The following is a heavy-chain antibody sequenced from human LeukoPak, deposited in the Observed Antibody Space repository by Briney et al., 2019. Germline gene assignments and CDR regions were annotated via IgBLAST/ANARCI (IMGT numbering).Heavy chain of an antibody. CDR3: ARGADGVSSNSRGWFDP. Sequence: PGGSLRLSCAASGFTFSSYAMHWVRQAPGKGLEGVAFIRYDGSNKYYADSVKGRFTISRDNSKNTLYLQMNSLRAEDTAVYSCARGADGVSSNSRGWFDPWGQGTLVTVSS. J-gene: IGHJ5*02. V-gene: IGHV3-30*02. CDR2: IRYDGSNK. CDR1: GFTFSSYA. D-gene: IGHD2-15*01.